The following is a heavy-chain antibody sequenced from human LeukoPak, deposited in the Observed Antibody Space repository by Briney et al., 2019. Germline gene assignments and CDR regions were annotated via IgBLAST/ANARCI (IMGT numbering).Heavy chain of an antibody. Sequence: GGPLKLSCEALGFTFSHFWLSWFGQAPGRGREWVGRIKPKTDGETTEYAAPVKDRFSISRDDSKSMMYLQMNSLKTEDTAVYYCITPLPYSAQGGQGTLVTVSS. CDR3: ITPLPYSAQ. V-gene: IGHV3-15*01. J-gene: IGHJ4*02. CDR2: IKPKTDGETT. D-gene: IGHD2-21*01. CDR1: GFTFSHFW.